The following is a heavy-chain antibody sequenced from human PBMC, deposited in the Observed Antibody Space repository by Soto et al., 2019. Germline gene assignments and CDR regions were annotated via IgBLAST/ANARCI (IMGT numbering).Heavy chain of an antibody. CDR1: GGTFSRSA. V-gene: IGHV1-69*01. CDR2: IIPVFGKP. CDR3: ARDGPFYDSNGYYYVY. D-gene: IGHD3-22*01. Sequence: QVQLVQSGAEVKKPGSSVKVSCKASGGTFSRSAINWVRQAPGQGLEWMGGIIPVFGKPNYAQKFQGRVTITADESTSTAYVELRRLTFEDTAVYYCARDGPFYDSNGYYYVYWGQGTLVTVSS. J-gene: IGHJ4*02.